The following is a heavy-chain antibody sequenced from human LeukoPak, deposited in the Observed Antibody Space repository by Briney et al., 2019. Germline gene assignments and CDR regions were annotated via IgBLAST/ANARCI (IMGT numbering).Heavy chain of an antibody. D-gene: IGHD3-22*01. CDR2: ISGDGGST. V-gene: IGHV3-43*02. CDR3: AMNYYYDSSGYYSGAFDI. Sequence: GGSLRLSCAASGFTFDDYAMHWVRQAPGKGLEWVSLISGDGGSTYCADSVKGRFTISRDNSKNSLYLQMNSLRTEDAALYYCAMNYYYDSSGYYSGAFDIWGQGTMVTVSS. J-gene: IGHJ3*02. CDR1: GFTFDDYA.